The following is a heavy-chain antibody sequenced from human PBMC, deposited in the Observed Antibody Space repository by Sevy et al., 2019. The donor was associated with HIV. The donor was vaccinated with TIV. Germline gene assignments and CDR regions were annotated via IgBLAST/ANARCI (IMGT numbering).Heavy chain of an antibody. CDR3: ATTKDYYDSGGYPFDD. Sequence: ASVKVSCKVSGYSLTKLAMHWVRQAPGKGPEWLGTFDPEDGDPEDGKTIYAQKFQDRVIMTEDTSTDTAYMELSSLTSEDTAMYYCATTKDYYDSGGYPFDDWGQGTLVTVSS. V-gene: IGHV1-24*01. CDR1: GYSLTKLA. CDR2: FDPEDGDPEDGKT. J-gene: IGHJ4*02. D-gene: IGHD3-22*01.